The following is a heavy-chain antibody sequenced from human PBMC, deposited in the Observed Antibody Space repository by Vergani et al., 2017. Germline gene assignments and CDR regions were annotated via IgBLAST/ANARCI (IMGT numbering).Heavy chain of an antibody. CDR3: ARGLVYYYGSGSYQFDY. J-gene: IGHJ4*02. CDR2: ISGSGGST. V-gene: IGHV3-23*01. D-gene: IGHD3-10*01. CDR1: GFTFSSYA. Sequence: EVQLLESGGGLVQPGGSLRLSCAASGFTFSSYAMSWVRQAPGKGLEWVSAISGSGGSTYYADSVKGRFTISRDNSKNTLYLQMNSLRAEDTAVYYCARGLVYYYGSGSYQFDYWGQGTLVTVSS.